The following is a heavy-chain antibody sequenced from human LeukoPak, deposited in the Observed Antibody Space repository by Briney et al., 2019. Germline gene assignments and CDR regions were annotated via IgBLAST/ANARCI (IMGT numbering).Heavy chain of an antibody. V-gene: IGHV3-23*01. D-gene: IGHD2-15*01. J-gene: IGHJ4*02. CDR2: ISGSGGST. CDR3: AKDLDSMGGSCYDY. Sequence: GGSLSLSCPASGFSFSSFAMYWVRLTPVKGTDRVSAISGSGGSTYYADSAKGRFTICIDNSKNTLYLQMNSLRGEDTAVYYCAKDLDSMGGSCYDYWGQGTLVTVSS. CDR1: GFSFSSFA.